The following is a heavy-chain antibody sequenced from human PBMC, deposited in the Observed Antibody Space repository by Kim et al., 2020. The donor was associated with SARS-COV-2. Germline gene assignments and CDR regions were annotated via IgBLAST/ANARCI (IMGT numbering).Heavy chain of an antibody. CDR2: IRTKDYGGTT. D-gene: IGHD3-16*01. J-gene: IGHJ4*02. Sequence: GGSLRLSCTSSGFTFGDFPVIWVRQAPGKGLEWVGFIRTKDYGGTTEYAPSVQGRFFISRDDSKSIAYLQLNSLKTEATAAYICPKGWGDYWGQGTLFTV. CDR3: PKGWGDY. V-gene: IGHV3-49*04. CDR1: GFTFGDFP.